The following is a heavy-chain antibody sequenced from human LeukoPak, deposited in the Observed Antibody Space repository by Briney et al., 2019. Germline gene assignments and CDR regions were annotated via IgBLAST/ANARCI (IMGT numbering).Heavy chain of an antibody. CDR2: ISGSGGST. Sequence: QTGGSLRLSCAASGFTFSSYAMSWVRQAPGKGLEWVSAISGSGGSTYYADSVKGRFTISRDNPKNTLYLQMNSLRAEDTAVYYCAKDYNTVTIRDWYFDLWGRGTLVTVSS. J-gene: IGHJ2*01. CDR1: GFTFSSYA. V-gene: IGHV3-23*01. CDR3: AKDYNTVTIRDWYFDL. D-gene: IGHD4-17*01.